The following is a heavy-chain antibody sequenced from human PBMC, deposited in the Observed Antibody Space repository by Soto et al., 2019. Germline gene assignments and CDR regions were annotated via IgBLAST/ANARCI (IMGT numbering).Heavy chain of an antibody. CDR1: GFTFSSYA. J-gene: IGHJ4*02. Sequence: PGGSLRLXCAASGFTFSSYAMSWVRQAPGKGLEWVSAISGSGGSTYYADSVKGRFTISRDNSKNTLYLQMNSLRAEDTAVYYCAKDVTAGIVRAVYYFDYWGQGTLVTVSS. D-gene: IGHD6-13*01. V-gene: IGHV3-23*01. CDR2: ISGSGGST. CDR3: AKDVTAGIVRAVYYFDY.